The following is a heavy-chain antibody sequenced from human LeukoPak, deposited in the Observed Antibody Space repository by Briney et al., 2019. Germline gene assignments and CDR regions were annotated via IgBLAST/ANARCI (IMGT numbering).Heavy chain of an antibody. CDR2: ISGSGGST. D-gene: IGHD3-22*01. V-gene: IGHV3-23*01. CDR3: AKDPYYYDSSGYYH. J-gene: IGHJ5*02. CDR1: GFTFSSYA. Sequence: PGGSLRLSCAASGFTFSSYAMSWVRQAPGKGLEWVSAISGSGGSTYYADSVKGRFTISRDNSKNTLYLQMNSLRAEDTAVYYCAKDPYYYDSSGYYHWGQGTLVTVSS.